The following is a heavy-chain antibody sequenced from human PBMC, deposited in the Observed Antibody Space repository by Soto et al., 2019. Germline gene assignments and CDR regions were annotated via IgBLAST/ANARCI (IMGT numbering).Heavy chain of an antibody. Sequence: QVQLVESGGGVVQPGRSLRLSCAASGFTFSIYGMQWVRQAPGKGLERVAVISYDGSNNYYADSVKGRFTVSRDNSKNTLYLQMTRLRAEDTAVYYCAKPRSYYGDYWGQGTLVSVSS. CDR2: ISYDGSNN. V-gene: IGHV3-30*18. D-gene: IGHD3-16*01. CDR1: GFTFSIYG. J-gene: IGHJ4*02. CDR3: AKPRSYYGDY.